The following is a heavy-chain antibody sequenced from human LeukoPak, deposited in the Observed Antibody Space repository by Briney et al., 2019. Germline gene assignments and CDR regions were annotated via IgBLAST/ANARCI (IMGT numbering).Heavy chain of an antibody. J-gene: IGHJ4*02. V-gene: IGHV3-30-3*01. Sequence: GGSLRLSCAASGFTFSNYAIHWVRQAPGKGLEWVAVISYDGSNKYYADSVKGRFTISRDNSNNSLSLQMNSLRDEDTAVYYCVLGSPFDYWGQGTLVTVSS. D-gene: IGHD3-10*01. CDR3: VLGSPFDY. CDR2: ISYDGSNK. CDR1: GFTFSNYA.